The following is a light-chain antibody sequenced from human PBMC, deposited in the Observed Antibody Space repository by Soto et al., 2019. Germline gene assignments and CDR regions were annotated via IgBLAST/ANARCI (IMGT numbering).Light chain of an antibody. CDR2: QDT. CDR1: ALPNQF. V-gene: IGLV3-25*02. CDR3: QSADNSGAYWV. Sequence: SYELTQPHSVSVAPGQTARIACSGDALPNQFAYWFQQKPGQVPMLIIYQDTGRPSGIPERFSGSTSGTTVTLTITGVQAEDEAVYYCQSADNSGAYWVFGGGTKLTVL. J-gene: IGLJ3*02.